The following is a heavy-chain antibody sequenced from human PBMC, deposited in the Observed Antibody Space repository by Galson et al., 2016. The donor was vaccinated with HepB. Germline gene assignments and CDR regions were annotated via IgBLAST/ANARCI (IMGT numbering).Heavy chain of an antibody. CDR1: GFTFSDYY. D-gene: IGHD3-10*01. V-gene: IGHV3-11*01. J-gene: IGHJ4*02. Sequence: SLRLSCAASGFTFSDYYVTWIRQAPGKGLEWVSSISSRGATAIHYADSVKGRFTISRDNAKNSLFLQMKSLRAEDTAVYYCAKEHYFGSGSYFDSWGQGTLVTVSS. CDR2: ISSRGATAI. CDR3: AKEHYFGSGSYFDS.